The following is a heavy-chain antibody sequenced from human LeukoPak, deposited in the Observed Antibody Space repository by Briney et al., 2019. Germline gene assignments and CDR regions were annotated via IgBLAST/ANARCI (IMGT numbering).Heavy chain of an antibody. CDR1: GFIFSDHH. V-gene: IGHV3-11*04. D-gene: IGHD2-15*01. Sequence: GSLRLSCAASGFIFSDHHMSWIRQAPGKALEWVSYISTSGNTINYAESVKGRFTISRDNAKNSLYLQMNSLRAEDTAVYYCAREKGWYCSGGSCSGFDPWGQGTLVTVSS. CDR3: AREKGWYCSGGSCSGFDP. J-gene: IGHJ5*02. CDR2: ISTSGNTI.